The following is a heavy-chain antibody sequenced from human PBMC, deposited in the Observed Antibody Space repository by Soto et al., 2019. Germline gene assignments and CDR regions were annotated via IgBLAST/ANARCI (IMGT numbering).Heavy chain of an antibody. J-gene: IGHJ4*02. Sequence: GGSLRLSCAASGFTFSSYSMNWVRQAPGKGLEWVSSISSSSSYIYYADSVKGRFTISRDNAKNSLYLQMNSLRAEDTAVYYCARDHDYGGNSPLSFDYWGQGTLVTVSS. CDR2: ISSSSSYI. V-gene: IGHV3-21*01. D-gene: IGHD4-17*01. CDR1: GFTFSSYS. CDR3: ARDHDYGGNSPLSFDY.